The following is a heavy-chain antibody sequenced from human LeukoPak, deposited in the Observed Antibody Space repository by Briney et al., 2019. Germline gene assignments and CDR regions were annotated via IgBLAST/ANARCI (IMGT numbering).Heavy chain of an antibody. V-gene: IGHV3-23*01. CDR2: VSGSAGRT. CDR1: GFTFSSFA. D-gene: IGHD2-8*02. Sequence: GGSLRLSCAASGFTFSSFAMTWVRQAPGKGLECVSTVSGSAGRTDYADSVKGRFTISRDNLKNTLYLQMNGLRAEDTAVYYCAKNRGHCVDGVCHNYYYMDVWGRGTTVTVSS. J-gene: IGHJ6*03. CDR3: AKNRGHCVDGVCHNYYYMDV.